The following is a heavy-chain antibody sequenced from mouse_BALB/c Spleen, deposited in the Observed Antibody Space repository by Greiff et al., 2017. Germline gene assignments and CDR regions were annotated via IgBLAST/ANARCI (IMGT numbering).Heavy chain of an antibody. J-gene: IGHJ1*01. D-gene: IGHD1-1*01. Sequence: VKLQQSGAELVRPGVSVKISCKGSGYTFTDYAMHWVKQSHAKSLEWIGVISTYYGDASYNQKFKGKATMTVDKSSSTAYMELARLTSEDSAIYYCARGYGSSYWYFDVWGAGTTVTVSS. CDR2: ISTYYGDA. CDR3: ARGYGSSYWYFDV. V-gene: IGHV1S137*01. CDR1: GYTFTDYA.